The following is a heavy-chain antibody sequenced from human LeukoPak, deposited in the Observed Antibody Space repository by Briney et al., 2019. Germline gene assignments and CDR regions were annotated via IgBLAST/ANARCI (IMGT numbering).Heavy chain of an antibody. Sequence: GGSLRLSCAASGFTVSSNYMSWVRQAPGKGLEWVSVIYSGGSTYYADSVKGRFTISRDNSKNTLYLQMNSLRAEDTAVYYCARDLKVAVAGPTGGYFDYWGQGTLVTVSS. CDR1: GFTVSSNY. D-gene: IGHD6-19*01. CDR3: ARDLKVAVAGPTGGYFDY. V-gene: IGHV3-66*01. J-gene: IGHJ4*02. CDR2: IYSGGST.